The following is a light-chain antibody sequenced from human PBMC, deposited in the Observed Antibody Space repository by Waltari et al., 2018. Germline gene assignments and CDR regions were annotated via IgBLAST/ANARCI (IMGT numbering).Light chain of an antibody. J-gene: IGLJ2*01. CDR1: ILRTYY. Sequence: SSDLTQDPAVSVALGQTVRITCQGDILRTYYGNWCRQKPGQPPELVIDGKNNRPSGIPDRFSASSSGNTASLIITGAQAEDEADYYCSSRELSGHVVFGGGTRLTVL. CDR3: SSRELSGHVV. V-gene: IGLV3-19*01. CDR2: GKN.